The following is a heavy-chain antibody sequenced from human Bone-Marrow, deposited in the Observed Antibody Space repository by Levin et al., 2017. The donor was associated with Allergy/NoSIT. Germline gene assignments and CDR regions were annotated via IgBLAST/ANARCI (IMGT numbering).Heavy chain of an antibody. CDR2: INRDGSST. V-gene: IGHV3-74*01. CDR3: ARDTVTTHWYFDL. J-gene: IGHJ2*01. D-gene: IGHD4-17*01. CDR1: GFNFSSYW. Sequence: GESLKISCSASGFNFSSYWMHWVRQAPGKGLVWVSRINRDGSSTSYADSVKGRFTISRDNAKNTLYLQMNSLTAEATSVYYCARDTVTTHWYFDLWSRGTLVTVSS.